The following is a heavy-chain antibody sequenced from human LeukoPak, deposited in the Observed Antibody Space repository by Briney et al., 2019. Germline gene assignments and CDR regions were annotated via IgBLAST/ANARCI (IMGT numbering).Heavy chain of an antibody. CDR2: ISGSGGST. CDR3: AGSYYLLRFDY. CDR1: GFTFSSYA. D-gene: IGHD2-15*01. V-gene: IGHV3-23*01. J-gene: IGHJ4*02. Sequence: GGSLRLSCAASGFTFSSYAMSWVRQAPGKGLEWVSAISGSGGSTYYADSVKRRFTISRDNSKNTLYRQMNSLRAEDTAVYYCAGSYYLLRFDYWGQGTLVTVSS.